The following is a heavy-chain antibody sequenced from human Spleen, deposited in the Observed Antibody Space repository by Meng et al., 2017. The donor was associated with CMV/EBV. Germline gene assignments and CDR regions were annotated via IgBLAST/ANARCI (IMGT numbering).Heavy chain of an antibody. D-gene: IGHD3-22*01. CDR1: GFIASSNY. V-gene: IGHV3-53*01. CDR2: IYSGGST. CDR3: AKAFSASWYREYYDG. J-gene: IGHJ4*02. Sequence: GGSLRLSCVFSGFIASSNYMSWVRQAPGKGLEGVSVIYSGGSTYYADSVKGRLTISKDYSKNTLYLQMNSLRDEDTAMYYCAKAFSASWYREYYDGWGQGTLVTVSS.